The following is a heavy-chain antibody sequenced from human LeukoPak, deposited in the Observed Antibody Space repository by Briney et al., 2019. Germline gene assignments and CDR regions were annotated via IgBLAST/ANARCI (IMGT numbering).Heavy chain of an antibody. J-gene: IGHJ4*02. Sequence: KDGESLRISCKGSGYTLTSQWISWVRQMPGKGLEWMGRIDPSDSYTNYSPSFQGQVTISADKSINTAYVQWSSLKASDTAMYYCARRGYYYGSGSSEYFDYWGQGTLVTVSS. CDR3: ARRGYYYGSGSSEYFDY. CDR1: GYTLTSQW. V-gene: IGHV5-10-1*04. D-gene: IGHD3-10*01. CDR2: IDPSDSYT.